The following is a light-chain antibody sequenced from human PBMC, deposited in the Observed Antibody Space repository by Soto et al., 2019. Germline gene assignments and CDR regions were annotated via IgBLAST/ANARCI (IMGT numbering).Light chain of an antibody. V-gene: IGKV1-5*01. Sequence: DSQMTQAPSTLSKSVGDTVTITCRASQSVSMWLAWFQQKPGKAPRLLIYGASNLESGVPSRFSGSRSGTEFTLTISSLQPEDFATYYCLPNYNYPRTFGQGTKVDIK. CDR3: LPNYNYPRT. CDR2: GAS. J-gene: IGKJ1*01. CDR1: QSVSMW.